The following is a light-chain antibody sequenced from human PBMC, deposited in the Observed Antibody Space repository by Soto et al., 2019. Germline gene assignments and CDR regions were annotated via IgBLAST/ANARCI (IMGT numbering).Light chain of an antibody. J-gene: IGKJ4*01. CDR3: QQLKSYPFT. CDR2: TGS. CDR1: QDSSSY. Sequence: DIQLTQSPSFLSASVGDRVTITCRASQDSSSYLAWYQQKPGKAPKLLLYTGSALQSGVPSRFSGSGSGTELTLTISSLQPEDLATYYCQQLKSYPFTFGGGTKVEIK. V-gene: IGKV1-9*01.